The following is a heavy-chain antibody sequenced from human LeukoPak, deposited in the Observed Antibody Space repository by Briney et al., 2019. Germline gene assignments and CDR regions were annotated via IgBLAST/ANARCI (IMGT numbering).Heavy chain of an antibody. CDR1: GGSISSYY. CDR2: IYTSGST. CDR3: ARDMLNSYGSNWFDP. D-gene: IGHD5-18*01. J-gene: IGHJ5*02. Sequence: SETLSLTCTVSGGSISSYYWNWIRQPAGKGLEWIGRIYTSGSTNYNPSLKSRVTMSVDTSKNQFSLKLSSVTAADTAVYYCARDMLNSYGSNWFDPWGQGTLVTVSS. V-gene: IGHV4-4*07.